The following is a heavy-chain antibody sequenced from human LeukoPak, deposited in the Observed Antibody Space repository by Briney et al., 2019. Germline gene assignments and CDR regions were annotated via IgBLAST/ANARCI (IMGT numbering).Heavy chain of an antibody. J-gene: IGHJ4*02. CDR2: IRSKANGGTT. CDR1: GFTFGDYA. D-gene: IGHD2-8*01. Sequence: GGSLRLSCTASGFTFGDYAMGWFRQAPGKGLEWVGLIRSKANGGTTEYAASVKGRFTISRDDSKSIAYLQMNSLKTEDTAVYYCTRGSYGYWGQGTLVTVSS. CDR3: TRGSYGY. V-gene: IGHV3-49*03.